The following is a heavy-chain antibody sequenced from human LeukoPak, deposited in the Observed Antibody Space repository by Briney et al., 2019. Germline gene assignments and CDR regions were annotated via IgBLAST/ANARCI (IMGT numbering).Heavy chain of an antibody. V-gene: IGHV1-46*01. D-gene: IGHD3-22*01. J-gene: IGHJ5*02. CDR1: GYPFTSYF. CDR3: ARDYYDSSGYYP. CDR2: INPSGGST. Sequence: ASVKVSCKASGYPFTSYFMHWVRQAPGQGLEWMGMINPSGGSTSYTPKFQGRVTMSRDMSTGTVYMELSSLRSEDTAVYYCARDYYDSSGYYPWGQGTLVTVSS.